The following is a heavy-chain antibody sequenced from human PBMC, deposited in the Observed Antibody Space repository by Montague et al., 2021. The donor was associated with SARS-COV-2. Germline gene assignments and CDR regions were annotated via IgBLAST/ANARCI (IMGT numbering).Heavy chain of an antibody. J-gene: IGHJ3*02. D-gene: IGHD1/OR15-1a*01. CDR1: GASISRSHYF. Sequence: SETLSLTCSVSGASISRSHYFWAWIRQPPGMGLEWIGSIYFTGKTYYXPSLKSRVTISIDTSKNHFSLRLSSVTAADSAVFYCARWGLNNAFDIWGLGTMITISS. CDR3: ARWGLNNAFDI. CDR2: IYFTGKT. V-gene: IGHV4-39*02.